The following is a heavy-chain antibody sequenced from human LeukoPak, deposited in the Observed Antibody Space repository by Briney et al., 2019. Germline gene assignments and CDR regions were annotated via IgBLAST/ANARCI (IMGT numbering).Heavy chain of an antibody. CDR1: GFTFGDYA. CDR2: IRSKAYGGTT. Sequence: GGSLRLSCTASGFTFGDYAMSWVRQAPGKGLEWVGFIRSKAYGGTTEYAASVKGRFTISRDDSKSIAYLQMNSLKTEDTAVYYCTRDLGGYYGSGNPTSYYYYMDVWGKGTTVTISS. CDR3: TRDLGGYYGSGNPTSYYYYMDV. J-gene: IGHJ6*03. D-gene: IGHD3-10*01. V-gene: IGHV3-49*04.